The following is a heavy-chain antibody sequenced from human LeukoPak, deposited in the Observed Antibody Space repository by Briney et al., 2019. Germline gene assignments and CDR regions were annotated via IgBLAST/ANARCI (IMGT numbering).Heavy chain of an antibody. CDR2: IYYSGST. Sequence: SETLSLTCTVSGGSISSGGYYWSWIRQHPGKGLEWIGYIYYSGSTNYNPSLKSRVTISVDTSKNQFSLKLSSVTAADTAVYYCARTTYYYDSSGYPRGYFDYWGQGTLVTVSS. J-gene: IGHJ4*02. CDR1: GGSISSGGYY. D-gene: IGHD3-22*01. V-gene: IGHV4-61*08. CDR3: ARTTYYYDSSGYPRGYFDY.